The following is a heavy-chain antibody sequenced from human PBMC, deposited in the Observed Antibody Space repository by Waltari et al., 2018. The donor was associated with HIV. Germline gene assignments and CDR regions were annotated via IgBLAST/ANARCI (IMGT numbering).Heavy chain of an antibody. CDR2: TYYRSKWYN. CDR1: GDSVSSNSVA. J-gene: IGHJ3*02. CDR3: GRGRNFAFDI. Sequence: QVQLQQSGPGLVKPSQTLSLTCAISGDSVSSNSVAWNWIRQSPSRGLEWLGRTYYRSKWYNEYAVSVKSRMNINPDTSKNQFSLQLNSVTPEDTAVYYCGRGRNFAFDIWDQGTMVTVSS. V-gene: IGHV6-1*01.